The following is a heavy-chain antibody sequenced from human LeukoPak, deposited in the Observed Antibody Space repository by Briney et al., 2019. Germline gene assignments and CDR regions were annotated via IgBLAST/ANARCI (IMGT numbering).Heavy chain of an antibody. CDR3: ARTHYDFWSGFLNFDY. V-gene: IGHV4-59*06. J-gene: IGHJ4*02. CDR2: IYYSGST. CDR1: GGSISSYY. Sequence: SETLSLTCTVSGGSISSYYWSWIRQHPGKGLEWIGYIYYSGSTYYNPSLKSRVTISVDTSKNQFSLKLSSVTAADTAVYYCARTHYDFWSGFLNFDYWGQGTLVTVSS. D-gene: IGHD3-3*01.